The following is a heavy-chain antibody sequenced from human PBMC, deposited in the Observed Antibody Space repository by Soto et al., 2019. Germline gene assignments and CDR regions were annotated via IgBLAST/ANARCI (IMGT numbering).Heavy chain of an antibody. CDR3: ARSPGVFDY. V-gene: IGHV1-69*06. Sequence: QVQLVQSGAEVKKPGSSVKVSCKASGGTFSSLAISWVRQAPGQGLEWMGGLVPVFGTANYAQKFQDRVTNTADKSTSTSYMELSSLRSEDTAVYYCARSPGVFDYWAQGTLVTVSS. CDR2: LVPVFGTA. D-gene: IGHD3-10*01. CDR1: GGTFSSLA. J-gene: IGHJ4*02.